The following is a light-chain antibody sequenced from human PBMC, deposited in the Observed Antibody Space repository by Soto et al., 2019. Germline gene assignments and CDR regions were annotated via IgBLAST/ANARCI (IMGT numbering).Light chain of an antibody. Sequence: DIQMTQSPSTLSGSVGDRVTLTCRASQTISSWLAWYQQKPGKDPKLLIYKAYTLKSGVTSRFSGSGSGTEFTLTISSLQPDDFATYYCQHYNSYSETFGRGTKVDI. J-gene: IGKJ1*01. CDR2: KAY. CDR3: QHYNSYSET. V-gene: IGKV1-5*03. CDR1: QTISSW.